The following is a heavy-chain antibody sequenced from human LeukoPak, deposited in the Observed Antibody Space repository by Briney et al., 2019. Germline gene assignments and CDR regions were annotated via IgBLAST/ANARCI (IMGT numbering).Heavy chain of an antibody. CDR1: GFTFSSYA. J-gene: IGHJ6*03. Sequence: GSLRLSCAASGFTFSSYAMSWVRQAPGKGLEWVSAISGSGGSTYYADSVKGRFTISRDNSKNTLYLQMNSLRAEDTAVYYCAKSIAARPLYYYYMDVWGKGTTVTVSS. CDR2: ISGSGGST. CDR3: AKSIAARPLYYYYMDV. D-gene: IGHD6-6*01. V-gene: IGHV3-23*01.